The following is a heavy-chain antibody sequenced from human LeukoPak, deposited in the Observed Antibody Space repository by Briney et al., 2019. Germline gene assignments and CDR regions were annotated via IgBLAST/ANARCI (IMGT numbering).Heavy chain of an antibody. CDR1: GYSFTGYY. D-gene: IGHD6-19*01. J-gene: IGHJ4*02. CDR2: INPNSGGT. CDR3: ARGGDRWLAIHFDY. V-gene: IGHV1-2*02. Sequence: VASVKVSCKASGYSFTGYYINWVRQAPGQGLEWMGWINPNSGGTNYAQKFQGRVTMTRDTSISTAYMEVNRLRSDDTAVYYCARGGDRWLAIHFDYWGQGTLVTVSS.